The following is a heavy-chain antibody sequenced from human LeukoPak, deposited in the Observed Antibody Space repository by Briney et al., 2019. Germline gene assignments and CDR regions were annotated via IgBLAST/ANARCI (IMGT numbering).Heavy chain of an antibody. V-gene: IGHV1-46*01. D-gene: IGHD3-22*01. CDR2: INPSGGST. Sequence: ASVKVSCKASGYTFTSYYMHWVRQAPGQGLEWMGIINPSGGSTSYAQKFQGRVTMTRDMSTSTVYMELSSLRSEDTAVYYCARGDSSGHYPNPDAFDIWGQGTMVTVSS. CDR3: ARGDSSGHYPNPDAFDI. J-gene: IGHJ3*02. CDR1: GYTFTSYY.